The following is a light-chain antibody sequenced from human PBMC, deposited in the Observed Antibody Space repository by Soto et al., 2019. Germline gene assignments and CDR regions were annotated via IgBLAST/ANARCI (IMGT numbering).Light chain of an antibody. CDR1: RSDVGGYNY. CDR2: DVS. J-gene: IGLJ1*01. CDR3: SSYTSSSTLYV. Sequence: ALPQPGSVCGSQWPPNHNQYTETRSDVGGYNYVSWYQQHPGKAPKLMIYDVSNRPSGVSNRFSGSKSGNTASLTISGLQAEDEADYYCSSYTSSSTLYVFGTGTKVTVL. V-gene: IGLV2-14*01.